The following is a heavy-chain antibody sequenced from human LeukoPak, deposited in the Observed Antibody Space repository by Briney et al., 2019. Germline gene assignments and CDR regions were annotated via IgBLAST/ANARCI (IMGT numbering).Heavy chain of an antibody. CDR3: AREGTWIQLWENPYYFDY. V-gene: IGHV1-69*05. D-gene: IGHD5-18*01. CDR2: IIPIFGTA. Sequence: SVKVSCKASGGTFSSYAISWVRQAPGQGLEWMGRIIPIFGTANYAQKFQGRVTITTDASTSTAYMELSSLRSEDTAVYYCAREGTWIQLWENPYYFDYWGQGTLVTVSS. CDR1: GGTFSSYA. J-gene: IGHJ4*02.